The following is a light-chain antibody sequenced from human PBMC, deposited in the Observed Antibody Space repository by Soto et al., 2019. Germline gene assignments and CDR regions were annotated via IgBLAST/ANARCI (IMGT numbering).Light chain of an antibody. V-gene: IGKV1-5*01. CDR2: HAS. CDR3: QQYNSYS. Sequence: VGRVTLTCRASQSISNWLAWYQQKPGTAPKVLIYHASNLQSGVPSRFSGSGSGTEFTLTISSLQPDDFATYYCQQYNSYSFGQGTKVDIK. J-gene: IGKJ1*01. CDR1: QSISNW.